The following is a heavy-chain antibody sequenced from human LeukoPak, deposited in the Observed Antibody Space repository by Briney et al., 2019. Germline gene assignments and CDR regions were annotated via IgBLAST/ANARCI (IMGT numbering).Heavy chain of an antibody. D-gene: IGHD3-3*01. CDR1: GYTFTGYY. J-gene: IGHJ1*01. Sequence: ASVKVSCKASGYTFTGYYMHWVRQAPGQGLEWMGWINPNSGGTNYAQKFQGRVTMTRDTSISTAYMELSRLRSDDTAAYYCAREYYDFWSGYYLESWGQGTLVTVSS. CDR2: INPNSGGT. CDR3: AREYYDFWSGYYLES. V-gene: IGHV1-2*02.